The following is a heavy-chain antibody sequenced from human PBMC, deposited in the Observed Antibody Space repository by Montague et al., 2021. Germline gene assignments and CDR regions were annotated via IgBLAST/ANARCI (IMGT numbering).Heavy chain of an antibody. CDR2: FYSGGNT. CDR3: ARACITGTTTPLDY. J-gene: IGHJ4*02. CDR1: GGSISSTSHY. Sequence: SETLSLTCTVSGGSISSTSHYWDWTRQPPGKGLEWNGTFYSGGNTYYNPALKSRVSISADTSNNQFSLKLHSVTAADTAVYSCARACITGTTTPLDYWGQGTLVIVSS. V-gene: IGHV4-39*01. D-gene: IGHD1/OR15-1a*01.